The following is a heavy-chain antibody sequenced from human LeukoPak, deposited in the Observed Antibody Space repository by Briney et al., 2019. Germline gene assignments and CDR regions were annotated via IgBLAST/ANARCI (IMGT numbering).Heavy chain of an antibody. J-gene: IGHJ4*02. V-gene: IGHV3-30*18. CDR1: GFTFSSYG. CDR2: ISYDGSNK. D-gene: IGHD4-23*01. Sequence: GRSLRLSCAASGFTFSSYGMHWVRQAPGKGLEWVAVISYDGSNKYYADSVKGRFTISRDNSENTLYLQMNSLRAEDTAVYYCAKGNYGGNSRIPLSDYWGQGTLVTVSS. CDR3: AKGNYGGNSRIPLSDY.